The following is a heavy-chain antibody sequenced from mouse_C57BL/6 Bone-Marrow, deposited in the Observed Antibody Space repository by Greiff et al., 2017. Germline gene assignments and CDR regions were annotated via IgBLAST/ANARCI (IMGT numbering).Heavy chain of an antibody. V-gene: IGHV2-2*01. Sequence: VKLVESGPGLVQPSQSLSITCTVSGFSLTSYGVHWVRQSPGKGLEWLGVIWSGGSTDYNAAFISRLSISKDNSKSQVFFKMNSLQADDTAIYYCARNRPYYGSSWRGIYAMDYWGQGTSVTVSS. CDR3: ARNRPYYGSSWRGIYAMDY. J-gene: IGHJ4*01. CDR2: IWSGGST. CDR1: GFSLTSYG. D-gene: IGHD1-1*01.